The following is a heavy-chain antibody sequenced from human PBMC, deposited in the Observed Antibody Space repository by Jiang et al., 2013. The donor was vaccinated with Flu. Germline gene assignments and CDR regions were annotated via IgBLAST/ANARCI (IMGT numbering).Heavy chain of an antibody. CDR3: ARDLYETHYSDYQYYGLDV. J-gene: IGHJ6*02. V-gene: IGHV1-2*06. D-gene: IGHD4-11*01. CDR1: GYPFTDYY. CDR2: INPNSGNT. Sequence: GAEVKKPGASVKVSCKASGYPFTDYYMHWVRQAPGQGLEWMGRINPNSGNTNYAQKFQGRVTMTRDTSISTAYVEVSRLRSDDSAVYFCARDLYETHYSDYQYYGLDVWGQGTTVTVSS.